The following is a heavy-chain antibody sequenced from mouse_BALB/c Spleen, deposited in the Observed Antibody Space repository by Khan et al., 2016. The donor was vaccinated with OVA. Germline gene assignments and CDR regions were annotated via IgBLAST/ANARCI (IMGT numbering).Heavy chain of an antibody. V-gene: IGHV9-3*02. Sequence: QIQLVQSGPELKKPGETVKISCKASGYTFTNYGMNWVKQAPGKGLKWMGWINTNTGEPTYAEEFKGRFAFSLESYASTAYLQINNLKNEDTATYFCARGNYYGGNSWCVYWGQGTLVTVSA. CDR2: INTNTGEP. J-gene: IGHJ3*01. CDR3: ARGNYYGGNSWCVY. CDR1: GYTFTNYG. D-gene: IGHD1-1*01.